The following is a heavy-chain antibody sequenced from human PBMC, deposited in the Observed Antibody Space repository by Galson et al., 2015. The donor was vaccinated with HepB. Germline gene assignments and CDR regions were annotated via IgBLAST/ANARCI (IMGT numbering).Heavy chain of an antibody. Sequence: SLRLSCAASGFTFSSYGMHWVRQAPGKGLEWVAVIWYDGSNKYYADSVKGRFTISRDNSKNTLYLQMNSLRAEDTAVYYCARDPDYGGNRHFDYWGQGTLVTVSS. D-gene: IGHD4-23*01. J-gene: IGHJ4*02. V-gene: IGHV3-33*01. CDR1: GFTFSSYG. CDR2: IWYDGSNK. CDR3: ARDPDYGGNRHFDY.